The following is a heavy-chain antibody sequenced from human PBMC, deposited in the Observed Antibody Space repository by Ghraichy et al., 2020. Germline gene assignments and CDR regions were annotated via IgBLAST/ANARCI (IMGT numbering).Heavy chain of an antibody. CDR3: ARENWGKFDY. D-gene: IGHD3-16*01. CDR1: GFSFSDYQ. Sequence: GGSLRLSCAASGFSFSDYQMNWIRQAPGKGLEWISYISSSSSYKHYADSMKGRFAISRDDAKNSLFLQINSLRAEDTAVYYCARENWGKFDYWGQGTLVTVSS. V-gene: IGHV3-11*05. CDR2: ISSSSSYK. J-gene: IGHJ4*02.